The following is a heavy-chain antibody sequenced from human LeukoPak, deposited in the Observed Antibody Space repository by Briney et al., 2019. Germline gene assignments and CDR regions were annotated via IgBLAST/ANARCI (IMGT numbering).Heavy chain of an antibody. CDR3: AKDRNIGPATYYFDY. V-gene: IGHV3-23*01. CDR2: ISGSGGST. J-gene: IGHJ4*02. D-gene: IGHD2-2*01. Sequence: GGSLRLSCAASGFTFSSYAMSWVRQAPGKGLEWVSAISGSGGSTYYADSVKGRFTISRDNSKNTLYLQMNSLSAEDTAVYFCAKDRNIGPATYYFDYWGQGALVIVSS. CDR1: GFTFSSYA.